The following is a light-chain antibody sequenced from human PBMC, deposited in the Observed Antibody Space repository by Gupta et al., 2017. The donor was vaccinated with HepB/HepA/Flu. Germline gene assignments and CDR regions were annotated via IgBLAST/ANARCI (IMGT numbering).Light chain of an antibody. Sequence: SYELTQPPSVSVSPGQTASITCSGDKLGDKYACWYRQKPGQSPVLVIYQDTKRPSGIPERFSGSNSGNTATLTISGTQTTDEADYYCQVWDSSTVVFGGGTKLTVL. J-gene: IGLJ2*01. V-gene: IGLV3-1*01. CDR3: QVWDSSTVV. CDR2: QDT. CDR1: KLGDKY.